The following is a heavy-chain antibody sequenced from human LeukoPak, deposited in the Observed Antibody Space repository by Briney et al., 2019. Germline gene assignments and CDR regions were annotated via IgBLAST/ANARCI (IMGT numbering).Heavy chain of an antibody. Sequence: ASVKVSCKASGYTFTSYDINWVRQATGQGLEWMGWMNPNSGNTGYAQKFQGRVTMTRNTSISAAYMELSSLRSEDTAVYYCASVKNGGDAFDIWGRGTMVTVSS. CDR1: GYTFTSYD. V-gene: IGHV1-8*01. CDR2: MNPNSGNT. CDR3: ASVKNGGDAFDI. J-gene: IGHJ3*02. D-gene: IGHD3-10*01.